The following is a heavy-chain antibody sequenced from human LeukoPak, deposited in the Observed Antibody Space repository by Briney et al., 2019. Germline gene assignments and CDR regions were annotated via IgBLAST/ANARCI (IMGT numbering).Heavy chain of an antibody. CDR2: IDYSGST. CDR3: ARGGYSSSSDWFDP. J-gene: IGHJ5*02. D-gene: IGHD6-6*01. V-gene: IGHV4-59*11. CDR1: GGSISSHY. Sequence: SETLSLTCTVSGGSISSHYWSWIRQPPGKGLEWIGYIDYSGSTNYNPSLKSRVTISVDTSKNQFSLKLSSVTAADTAVYYCARGGYSSSSDWFDPWGQGTLVTVSS.